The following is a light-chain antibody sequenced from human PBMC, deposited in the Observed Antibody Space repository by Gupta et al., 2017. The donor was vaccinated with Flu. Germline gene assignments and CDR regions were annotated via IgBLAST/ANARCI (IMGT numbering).Light chain of an antibody. CDR2: SAF. V-gene: IGKV3-20*01. J-gene: IGKJ1*01. CDR1: QSVSSTF. Sequence: EIVLTQSPGTLSLSPGESATISCRASQSVSSTFLAWYQQKPGKAPRLLIHSAFRRATGIPDRFTGSGSGTDFTLAISRLEPDDFAVYYCQQYYRSPRTFGQGTKVQMK. CDR3: QQYYRSPRT.